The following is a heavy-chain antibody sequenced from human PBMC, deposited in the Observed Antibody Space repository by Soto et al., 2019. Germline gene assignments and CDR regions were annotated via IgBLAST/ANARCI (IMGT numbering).Heavy chain of an antibody. Sequence: ASVKGACKASGYTFTSYDINWVRQATGQGLEWMGWMNPNSGNTGYAQKFQGRVTMTRNTSISTAYMELSSLRSEDTAVYYCAALVGYDDFWSGYYTDFDYWGQGTLVTVSS. CDR1: GYTFTSYD. CDR3: AALVGYDDFWSGYYTDFDY. CDR2: MNPNSGNT. V-gene: IGHV1-8*01. J-gene: IGHJ4*02. D-gene: IGHD3-3*01.